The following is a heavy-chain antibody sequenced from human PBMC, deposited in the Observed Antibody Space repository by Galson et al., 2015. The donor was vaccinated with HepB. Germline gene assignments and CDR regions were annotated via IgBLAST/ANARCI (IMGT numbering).Heavy chain of an antibody. CDR2: ISYDGSNK. CDR3: ARDHYSSSWYWGDAFDI. J-gene: IGHJ3*02. CDR1: GFTFSSYA. D-gene: IGHD6-13*01. Sequence: SLRLSCAASGFTFSSYAMHWVRQAPGKGLEWVAVISYDGSNKYYADSVKGRFTISRDNSKNTLYLQMNSLRAEDAAVYYCARDHYSSSWYWGDAFDIWGQGTMVTVSS. V-gene: IGHV3-30-3*01.